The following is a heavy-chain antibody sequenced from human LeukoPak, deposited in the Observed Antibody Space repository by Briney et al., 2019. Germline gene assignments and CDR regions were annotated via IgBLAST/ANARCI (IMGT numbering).Heavy chain of an antibody. CDR3: AREGIQLWLDLSY. Sequence: ASVKVSCTASGYPFTSYGVSWVRQAPGQGLEWMGWISAYNGNTHYAQKLKGRVTMTTDTSTSTAYMELRSLRSDDTAVYYCAREGIQLWLDLSYWGQGTLVTVSS. CDR2: ISAYNGNT. V-gene: IGHV1-18*01. D-gene: IGHD5-18*01. CDR1: GYPFTSYG. J-gene: IGHJ4*02.